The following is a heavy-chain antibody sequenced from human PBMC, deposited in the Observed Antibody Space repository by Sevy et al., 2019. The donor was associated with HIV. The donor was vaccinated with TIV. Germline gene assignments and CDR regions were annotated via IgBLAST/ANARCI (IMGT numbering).Heavy chain of an antibody. V-gene: IGHV3-48*03. CDR1: GFPFSSYE. D-gene: IGHD4-17*01. CDR2: ISNTGNTI. J-gene: IGHJ4*02. CDR3: ARDLPPSATTVAHFDY. Sequence: GGSLRLSCAASGFPFSSYEMNWVRQAPGRGLEWISYISNTGNTISYSDSVRGRFTVSRDNAKNSLFLHMNSLRAEDTATYCCARDLPPSATTVAHFDYWGRGTLVTVSS.